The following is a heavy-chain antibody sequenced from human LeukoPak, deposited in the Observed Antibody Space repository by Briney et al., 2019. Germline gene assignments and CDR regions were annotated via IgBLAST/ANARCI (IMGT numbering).Heavy chain of an antibody. CDR3: AAAEVGATSTGAFDI. CDR1: GYTFTGYY. CDR2: INPNSGGT. J-gene: IGHJ3*02. V-gene: IGHV1-2*02. Sequence: ASVKVSCKASGYTFTGYYMHWVRQAPGQGLEWMGWINPNSGGTNYAQKFQGRVTMTWDTSISTAYMELSRLRSDDTAVYYCAAAEVGATSTGAFDIWGQGTMVTVSS. D-gene: IGHD1-26*01.